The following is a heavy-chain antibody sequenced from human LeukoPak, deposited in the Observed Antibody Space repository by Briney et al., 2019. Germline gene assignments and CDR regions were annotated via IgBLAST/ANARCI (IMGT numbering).Heavy chain of an antibody. CDR1: GFTLSSYA. J-gene: IGHJ4*02. D-gene: IGHD2-21*01. CDR3: AKAPVTTCRGAYCYPFDY. Sequence: GGTLRLSCAASGFTLSSYAMSWVRQAPGKGLEWVSAISDSGNTYHADSVKGRFTISRDSSKNTLFLQMNRLRPEDAAVYYCAKAPVTTCRGAYCYPFDYWGQGTLVTVSS. V-gene: IGHV3-23*01. CDR2: ISDSGNT.